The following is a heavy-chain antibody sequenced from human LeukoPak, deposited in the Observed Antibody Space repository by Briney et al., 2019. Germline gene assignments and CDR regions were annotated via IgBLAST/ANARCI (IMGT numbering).Heavy chain of an antibody. V-gene: IGHV4-39*07. Sequence: SETLSLTCTVSGGSISSSSYYWGWIRQPPGKGLEWIGSIDYSGSTYYNPSLKSRVTISVDTSNKQFSLKLSSVTAADTAVYYCATYSSDWYPNDYWGQGTLVTVSS. CDR3: ATYSSDWYPNDY. CDR1: GGSISSSSYY. D-gene: IGHD6-19*01. J-gene: IGHJ4*02. CDR2: IDYSGST.